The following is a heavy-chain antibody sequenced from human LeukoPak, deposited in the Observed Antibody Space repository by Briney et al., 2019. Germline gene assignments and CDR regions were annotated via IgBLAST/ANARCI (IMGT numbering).Heavy chain of an antibody. CDR1: GGTFSSYA. CDR2: ISAGNGNT. Sequence: GASVKVSCKASGGTFSSYAISWVRQAPGQRLEWMGWISAGNGNTKYSQNFQGRVTFISNTSATTAFVELSSLRSEDAAVYYCARDSGSGNNDYWGQGTLVTVSS. J-gene: IGHJ4*02. CDR3: ARDSGSGNNDY. D-gene: IGHD1-26*01. V-gene: IGHV1-3*01.